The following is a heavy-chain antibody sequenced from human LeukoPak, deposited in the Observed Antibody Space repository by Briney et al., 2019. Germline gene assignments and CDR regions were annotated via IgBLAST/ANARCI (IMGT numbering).Heavy chain of an antibody. Sequence: GGSLRLSCAASGFTFSTYAMHWVRQGPGKGLEWVAVISYDGSNKYYADSVKGRFTISRDNSKNTLYLQMNSLRAEDTAVYYCARSGYFDTSHDYWGQGTLVTVSS. D-gene: IGHD3-22*01. V-gene: IGHV3-30-3*01. J-gene: IGHJ4*02. CDR2: ISYDGSNK. CDR3: ARSGYFDTSHDY. CDR1: GFTFSTYA.